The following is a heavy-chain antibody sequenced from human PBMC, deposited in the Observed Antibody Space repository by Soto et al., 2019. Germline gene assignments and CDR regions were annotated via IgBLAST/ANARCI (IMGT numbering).Heavy chain of an antibody. CDR1: GFTLTSFG. CDR2: ISASGTSM. CDR3: AKRGDTTSWYWFDP. Sequence: EVQLLDYGGGLVQPGGSLRLSCAASGFTLTSFGMSWVRQAPGKGLEWVSSISASGTSMYYAKSVEGGFTISGDTSKNTLYLQMNSLRAEDTAVYYCAKRGDTTSWYWFDPWGQGTLVTVSS. V-gene: IGHV3-23*01. D-gene: IGHD6-13*01. J-gene: IGHJ5*02.